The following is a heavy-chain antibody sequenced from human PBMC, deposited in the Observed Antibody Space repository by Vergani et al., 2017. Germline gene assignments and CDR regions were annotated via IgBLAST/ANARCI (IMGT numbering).Heavy chain of an antibody. CDR3: AREGWELLRAFDI. CDR2: ISYDGTEK. Sequence: QVKLEESGGGVVQPGRSLRLSCAASGFSFGNYAMHWVRQAPGKGLEWVGVISYDGTEKKYADSVNGRFTISRDNSKNTLYLQMNSLRAEDTAVYYCAREGWELLRAFDIWGQGTMVTVSS. D-gene: IGHD1-26*01. J-gene: IGHJ3*02. CDR1: GFSFGNYA. V-gene: IGHV3-30*14.